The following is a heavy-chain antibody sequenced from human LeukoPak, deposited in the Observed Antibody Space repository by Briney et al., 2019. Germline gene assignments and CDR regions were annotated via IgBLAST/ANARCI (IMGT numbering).Heavy chain of an antibody. J-gene: IGHJ6*02. CDR2: INAGNGNT. CDR1: GYTFTSYA. V-gene: IGHV1-3*01. CDR3: ASQFGEFYVDYYAMEV. D-gene: IGHD3-10*01. Sequence: GASVKVSCKASGYTFTSYALHWVRQAPGQRPEWMGWINAGNGNTKYSQKFQGRVTITRDTSASAAYMELSSLRSEDTAVYYCASQFGEFYVDYYAMEVWGQGTTVTVSS.